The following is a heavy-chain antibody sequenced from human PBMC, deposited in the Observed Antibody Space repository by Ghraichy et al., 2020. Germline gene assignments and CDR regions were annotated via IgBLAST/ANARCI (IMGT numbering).Heavy chain of an antibody. CDR3: AREGVAGTNWFDP. CDR2: IKQDGSEK. V-gene: IGHV3-7*01. CDR1: GFTFSSYW. J-gene: IGHJ5*02. Sequence: GGSLRLSCAASGFTFSSYWMSWVRQAPGKGLEWVANIKQDGSEKYYVDSVKGRFTISRDNAKNSLSLQMNSLRAEDTAFYYCAREGVAGTNWFDPWGQGILVTVSS. D-gene: IGHD6-19*01.